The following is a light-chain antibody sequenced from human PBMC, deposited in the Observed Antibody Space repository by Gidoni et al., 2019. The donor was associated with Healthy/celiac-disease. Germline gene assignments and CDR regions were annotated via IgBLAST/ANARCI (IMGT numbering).Light chain of an antibody. Sequence: QAISSWLAWYQQKPGKAPKLLINASSSLHSGVPSSFSGSGSGTDFTLPINSLQPEDFATFYCRQAYSFPSTFGPGTKVEIK. J-gene: IGKJ1*01. CDR2: ASS. V-gene: IGKV1-12*02. CDR1: QAISSW. CDR3: RQAYSFPST.